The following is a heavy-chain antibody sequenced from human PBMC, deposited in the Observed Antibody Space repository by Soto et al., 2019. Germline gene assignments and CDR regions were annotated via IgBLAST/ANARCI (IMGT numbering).Heavy chain of an antibody. D-gene: IGHD2-8*01. CDR3: VRYGVAPTY. CDR1: GYTFTTYN. J-gene: IGHJ4*02. CDR2: MNPNSGNT. Sequence: ASVKVSCKASGYTFTTYNINWVRQATGQGLEWMGWMNPNSGNTGYAQKFQDRITLTRDTSITTAYMELSSLRSDDTALYFCVRYGVAPTYWGQGTQVTVSS. V-gene: IGHV1-8*01.